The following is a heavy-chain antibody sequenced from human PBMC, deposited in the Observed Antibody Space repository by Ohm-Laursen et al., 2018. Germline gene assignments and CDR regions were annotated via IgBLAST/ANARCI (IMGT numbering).Heavy chain of an antibody. J-gene: IGHJ4*02. V-gene: IGHV3-23*01. CDR3: AKADQAVPMRSYFDY. Sequence: SLRLSCTASGFTFSSYAMSWVRQAPGKGLEWVSVISGSGGSTYYADSVKGRFTISRDNSKNTLYLQMNSLRAEDTAVYYCAKADQAVPMRSYFDYWGQGTLVTVSS. CDR2: ISGSGGST. CDR1: GFTFSSYA. D-gene: IGHD2-2*01.